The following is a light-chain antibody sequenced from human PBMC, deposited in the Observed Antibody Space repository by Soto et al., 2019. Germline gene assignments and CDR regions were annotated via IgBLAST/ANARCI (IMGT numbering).Light chain of an antibody. J-gene: IGKJ1*01. CDR1: QSVLYSSNNKNY. CDR2: WAS. V-gene: IGKV4-1*01. Sequence: DIVMTQSPDSLAVSLGERATINCKSSQSVLYSSNNKNYLAWYQQKPGQPPKLLIYWASTRESGVPDRFSGSGSGTDFTLTISSLQAEDVAVYYCQQYSSTQWTFGQGTKVEIK. CDR3: QQYSSTQWT.